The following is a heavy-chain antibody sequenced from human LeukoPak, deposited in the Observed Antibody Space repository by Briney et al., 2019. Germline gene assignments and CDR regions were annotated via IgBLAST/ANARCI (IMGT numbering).Heavy chain of an antibody. CDR3: ARVGGLPTSHSTRHDAFDI. CDR2: IRFDGSNK. V-gene: IGHV3-30*02. J-gene: IGHJ3*02. CDR1: GFTFSTYG. Sequence: PGGSLRLSCAASGFTFSTYGMHWVRQAPGKGLEWVAFIRFDGSNKYYADSVKGRFTISRDNAKNSLYLQMNSLRAEDTAVYYCARVGGLPTSHSTRHDAFDIWGQGTMVTVSS. D-gene: IGHD2-2*01.